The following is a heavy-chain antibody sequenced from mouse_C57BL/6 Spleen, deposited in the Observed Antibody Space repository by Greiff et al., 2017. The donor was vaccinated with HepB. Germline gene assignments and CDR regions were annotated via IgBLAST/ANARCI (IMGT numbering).Heavy chain of an antibody. J-gene: IGHJ4*01. V-gene: IGHV1-52*01. D-gene: IGHD3-2*02. CDR3: ARMRGQLRPHYAMDY. CDR2: IDPSDSET. Sequence: QVQLQQPGAELVRPGSSVKLSCKASGYTFTSYWMHWVKQRPIQGLEWIGNIDPSDSETHYNQQFKDKATLTVDKSSSTAYMQLSSLTSEDSAVYYCARMRGQLRPHYAMDYWGQGTSVTVSS. CDR1: GYTFTSYW.